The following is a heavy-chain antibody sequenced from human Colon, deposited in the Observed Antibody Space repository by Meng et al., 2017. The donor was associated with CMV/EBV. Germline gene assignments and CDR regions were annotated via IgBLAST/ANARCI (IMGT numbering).Heavy chain of an antibody. V-gene: IGHV1-18*01. J-gene: IGHJ6*02. CDR3: AREMGLAAPYYYYGMDV. CDR1: GYTFTSYG. Sequence: ASVKVSCKASGYTFTSYGISWVRQAPGQGLEWMGWISAYNGNTNYAQKLQGRVTMTTDTSTSTAYMELRSLRSDDTAVYYCAREMGLAAPYYYYGMDVWGQGTTVTVSS. D-gene: IGHD6-13*01. CDR2: ISAYNGNT.